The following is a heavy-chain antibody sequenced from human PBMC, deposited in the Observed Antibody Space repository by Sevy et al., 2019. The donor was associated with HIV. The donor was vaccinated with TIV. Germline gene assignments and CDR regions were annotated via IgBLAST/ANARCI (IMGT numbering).Heavy chain of an antibody. J-gene: IGHJ4*02. Sequence: GGSLRLSCAASGFTFSDYDMHWVRQAPGKGLEWVAVMSHDGNYKNHADSVKVRFTISRDNFKNTLYLQMNSLGFEDTAVYFCARLFSCGGDCYYLDYWGQGAPVTVSS. CDR3: ARLFSCGGDCYYLDY. V-gene: IGHV3-30*04. CDR2: MSHDGNYK. CDR1: GFTFSDYD. D-gene: IGHD2-21*02.